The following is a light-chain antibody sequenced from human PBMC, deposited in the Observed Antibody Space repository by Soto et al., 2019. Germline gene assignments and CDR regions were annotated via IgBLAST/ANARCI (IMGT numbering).Light chain of an antibody. CDR2: AAS. V-gene: IGKV1-39*01. CDR3: QQSFSPLWT. J-gene: IGKJ1*01. Sequence: DIQMTQSPSSLSASVGDRVTITCRASQSISNYLNWYQQKPGKAPKLLIYAASSMHSGVPSRFSGSGSETDCTLTISRLQPDDSATYYCQQSFSPLWTFGQGTKVEV. CDR1: QSISNY.